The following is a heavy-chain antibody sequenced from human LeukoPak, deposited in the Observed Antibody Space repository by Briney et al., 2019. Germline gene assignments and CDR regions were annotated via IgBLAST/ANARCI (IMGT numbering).Heavy chain of an antibody. CDR2: ISGYNGNT. V-gene: IGHV1-18*01. CDR1: GYTFSNYA. J-gene: IGHJ4*02. D-gene: IGHD3-3*01. CDR3: ARQDDFWSGYFGYFDY. Sequence: ASVKVSCKASGYTFSNYAISWVRQAPGQGLEWMGWISGYNGNTNYAQNLQGRVTVTTDTSTSTAYMELRSLRSDDTAVYYCARQDDFWSGYFGYFDYWGQGTLVTVSS.